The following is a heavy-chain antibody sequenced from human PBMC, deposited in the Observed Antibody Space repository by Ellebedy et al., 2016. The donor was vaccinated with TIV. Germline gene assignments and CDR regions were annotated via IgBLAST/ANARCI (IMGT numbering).Heavy chain of an antibody. CDR1: GFTFSSYA. V-gene: IGHV3-30-3*01. D-gene: IGHD3-10*01. Sequence: GESLKISCAASGFTFSSYAMHWVRQAPGKGLEWVAVISYDGNNKYYADSVKGRFTISRDKSKNTLYLQMNSLRAEDTAVYYCASRGVAVQGADYWGQGTLVTVSS. CDR3: ASRGVAVQGADY. J-gene: IGHJ4*02. CDR2: ISYDGNNK.